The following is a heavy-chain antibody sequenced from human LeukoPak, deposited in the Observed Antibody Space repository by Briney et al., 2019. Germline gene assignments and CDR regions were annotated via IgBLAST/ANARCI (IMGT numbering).Heavy chain of an antibody. CDR3: AKDPTDTSSWYIVEYFQH. D-gene: IGHD6-13*01. J-gene: IGHJ1*01. CDR2: ISTSSYI. V-gene: IGHV3-21*04. Sequence: AGGSLRLSCAASGFTFSSYTMNWVRQAPGKGLEWVSSISTSSYIYYADSVKGRLTISRDNAKNSLYLQMNSLRAEDTAVYYCAKDPTDTSSWYIVEYFQHWGQGTLVTVSS. CDR1: GFTFSSYT.